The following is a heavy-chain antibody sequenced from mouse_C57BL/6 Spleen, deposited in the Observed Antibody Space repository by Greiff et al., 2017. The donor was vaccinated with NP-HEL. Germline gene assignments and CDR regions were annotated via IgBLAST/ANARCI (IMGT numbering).Heavy chain of an antibody. Sequence: EVKLVESGGGLVQPGGSLSLSCAASGFTFTDYYMSWVRQPPGKALEWLGFIRNKANGYTTEYSASVKGRFTISRDNSQSILYLQMNALRAEDSATYYCARNGYYDYVTTFAYWGQGTLVTVSA. J-gene: IGHJ3*01. V-gene: IGHV7-3*01. CDR1: GFTFTDYY. CDR2: IRNKANGYTT. CDR3: ARNGYYDYVTTFAY. D-gene: IGHD2-4*01.